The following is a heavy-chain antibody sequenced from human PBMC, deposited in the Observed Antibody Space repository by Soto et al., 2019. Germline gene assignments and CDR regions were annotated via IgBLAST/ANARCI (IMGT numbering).Heavy chain of an antibody. J-gene: IGHJ5*02. D-gene: IGHD3-9*01. CDR3: ARGGTRYYDILTGYRSWFDP. CDR1: GFTFSHYS. V-gene: IGHV3-11*01. Sequence: GGSLRLSCAASGFTFSHYSMSWVRQAPGKELEWVSYISSSGSTIYYADSVKGRFTITRDNAKNSLYLQMNSLRAEDTAVYYCARGGTRYYDILTGYRSWFDPWGQGTLVTVSS. CDR2: ISSSGSTI.